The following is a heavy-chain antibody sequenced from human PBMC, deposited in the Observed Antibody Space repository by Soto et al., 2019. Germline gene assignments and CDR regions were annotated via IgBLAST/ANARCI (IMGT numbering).Heavy chain of an antibody. CDR1: XFTFSSYA. D-gene: IGHD6-6*01. CDR3: AKDQVAARLAVRGRFDP. V-gene: IGHV3-23*01. CDR2: ISGSGGST. Sequence: GSLSLSCAASXFTFSSYAMSWVRQAPGKGLEWVSAISGSGGSTYYADSVKGRFTISRDNSKNTLYLQMNSLRAEDTAVYYCAKDQVAARLAVRGRFDPWGQGTLVTVSS. J-gene: IGHJ5*02.